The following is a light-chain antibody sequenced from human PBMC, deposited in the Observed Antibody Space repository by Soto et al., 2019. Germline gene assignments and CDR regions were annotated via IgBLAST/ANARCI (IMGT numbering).Light chain of an antibody. CDR1: RSDVGGYNY. V-gene: IGLV2-11*01. Sequence: QSVLTQPRSVSGSPGQSLTISCTGTRSDVGGYNYVSWYQRHPGKAPKLILYDVNKRPSGVPDRFSGSKSGDTASLTISGLQAEDEADYYCCSYAGKYTLLYVFGIGTKLTVL. CDR3: CSYAGKYTLLYV. CDR2: DVN. J-gene: IGLJ1*01.